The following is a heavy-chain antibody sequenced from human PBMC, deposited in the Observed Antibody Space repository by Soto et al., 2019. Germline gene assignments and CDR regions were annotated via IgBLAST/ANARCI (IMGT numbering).Heavy chain of an antibody. V-gene: IGHV1-18*01. J-gene: IGHJ3*02. CDR2: ISAYNGNT. Sequence: GASVKVSCTASGYTFTSYGISWVRQAPGQGLEWMGWISAYNGNTNYAQKLQGRVTMTTDTSTSTAYMELRSLRSDDTAVYYCARVLSITGTTGAFDIWGQGTMVTVSS. CDR3: ARVLSITGTTGAFDI. CDR1: GYTFTSYG. D-gene: IGHD1-7*01.